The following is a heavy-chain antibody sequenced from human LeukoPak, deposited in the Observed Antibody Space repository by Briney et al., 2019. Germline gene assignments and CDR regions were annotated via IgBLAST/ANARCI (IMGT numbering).Heavy chain of an antibody. CDR1: GFTFSSYD. D-gene: IGHD5-24*01. J-gene: IGHJ4*02. V-gene: IGHV3-33*01. CDR2: IRYDGSNE. Sequence: GGSLRLSCAASGFTFSSYDMHWVRQAPGKGLEWVAIIRYDGSNENYADSVKGRFTISRDNSKKTLYLQMNSLRAEDTAVYYCARSRYNLDYWGQGTLVTVSS. CDR3: ARSRYNLDY.